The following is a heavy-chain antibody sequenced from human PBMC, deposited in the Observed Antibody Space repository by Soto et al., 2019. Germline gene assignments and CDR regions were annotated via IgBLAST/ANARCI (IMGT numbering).Heavy chain of an antibody. CDR3: AKHLIGGRLQPPRDL. J-gene: IGHJ5*02. Sequence: PGGSLRPACAVSGFSFGTYTVNWVRQAPGMGLEWVSGLSDSVGTTHYAYSVKGRFTIPSDKSKNTLYLQMNNLRAEDTAVDYCAKHLIGGRLQPPRDLWGQGTQVTVPS. D-gene: IGHD1-1*01. CDR2: LSDSVGTT. CDR1: GFSFGTYT. V-gene: IGHV3-23*01.